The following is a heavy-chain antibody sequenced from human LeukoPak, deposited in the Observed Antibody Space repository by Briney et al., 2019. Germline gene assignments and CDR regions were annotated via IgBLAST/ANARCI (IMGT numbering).Heavy chain of an antibody. CDR3: AERPSRSWGRLDY. Sequence: PGGSLRLSCAASGFTFSSYFMSWVRQAPGRGLEWVSAISGSGDSTYYADSVKGRFAISRDNSKNTVYLQINSLRAEDTAVYYCAERPSRSWGRLDYWGQGTLVTVSS. J-gene: IGHJ4*02. CDR1: GFTFSSYF. D-gene: IGHD6-13*01. V-gene: IGHV3-23*01. CDR2: ISGSGDST.